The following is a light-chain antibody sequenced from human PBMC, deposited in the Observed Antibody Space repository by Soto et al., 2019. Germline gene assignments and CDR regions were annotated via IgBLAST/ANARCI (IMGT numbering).Light chain of an antibody. CDR1: DTDIGNYNY. J-gene: IGLJ2*01. CDR3: SSYSYLDIPVL. CDR2: EVV. V-gene: IGLV2-14*01. Sequence: QSALTQPASVSGSPGQSITISCTGADTDIGNYNYVSWYQQYPDTAPKLLIYEVVRRPSGVSSRFSGSKSGNTASLTISGLQPEDEADYYCSSYSYLDIPVLLGGGTKLTVL.